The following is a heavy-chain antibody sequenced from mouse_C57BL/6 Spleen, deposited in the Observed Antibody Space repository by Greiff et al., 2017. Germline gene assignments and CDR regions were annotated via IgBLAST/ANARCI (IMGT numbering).Heavy chain of an antibody. CDR2: IDPSVSYT. CDR3: ARACYEGSSAWFAY. V-gene: IGHV1-69*01. D-gene: IGHD1-1*01. Sequence: QVQLQQSGAELVMPGASVKLSCKASGYTFTSYWMHWVKQRPGQGLEWIGTIDPSVSYTNYNQKFKGKSTLTVDKSSSTAYMQLSSLTSEDSAVEDCARACYEGSSAWFAYWGQGTLVTVSA. CDR1: GYTFTSYW. J-gene: IGHJ3*01.